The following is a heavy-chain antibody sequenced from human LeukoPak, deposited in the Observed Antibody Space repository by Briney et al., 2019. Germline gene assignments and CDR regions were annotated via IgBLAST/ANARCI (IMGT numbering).Heavy chain of an antibody. CDR2: ISSSSSYI. Sequence: GGSLRLSCAASGFTFSSYSMNWVRQAPGKGLEWVSSISSSSSYIYYADSVKGRFTISRDNAKNSLYLQMNSLRAEDTAVYYCARDKGPGRSGYYPYYYMDVWGKGTTVTVSS. J-gene: IGHJ6*03. CDR3: ARDKGPGRSGYYPYYYMDV. V-gene: IGHV3-21*01. D-gene: IGHD3-3*01. CDR1: GFTFSSYS.